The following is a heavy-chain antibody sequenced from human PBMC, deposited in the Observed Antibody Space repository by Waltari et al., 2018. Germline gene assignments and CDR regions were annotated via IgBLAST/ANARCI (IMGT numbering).Heavy chain of an antibody. Sequence: DVHLVESGGGLVQPGGSLRLSCVASGVTFSSYWMHWVRRVPGKGLTWVSHINSDGTGTTYADSVKGRFTVSRDNAKSTLFLQMTSLRAEDTAVYFCVRDDPGYGLDVWGQGTTVTVSS. V-gene: IGHV3-74*03. D-gene: IGHD7-27*01. J-gene: IGHJ6*02. CDR3: VRDDPGYGLDV. CDR2: INSDGTGT. CDR1: GVTFSSYW.